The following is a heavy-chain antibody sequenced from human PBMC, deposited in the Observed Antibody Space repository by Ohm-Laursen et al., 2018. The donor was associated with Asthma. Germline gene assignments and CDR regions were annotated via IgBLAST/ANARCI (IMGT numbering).Heavy chain of an antibody. V-gene: IGHV3-53*01. CDR3: ARTLLHDYGVYVPNWYFDL. D-gene: IGHD4-17*01. CDR1: GFAFSSYA. Sequence: SLRLSCAASGFAFSSYAMSWVRQAPGKGLEWVSLISSGGSSNYADSVKGRFTISRDNSKNTLSLQMNSLRAEDTAVYYCARTLLHDYGVYVPNWYFDLWGRGTLVTVSS. J-gene: IGHJ2*01. CDR2: ISSGGSS.